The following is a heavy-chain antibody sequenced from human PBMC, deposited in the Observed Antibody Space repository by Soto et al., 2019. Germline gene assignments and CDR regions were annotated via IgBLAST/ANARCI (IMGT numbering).Heavy chain of an antibody. CDR1: GGTFSSYA. Sequence: SLKVSCKASGGTFSSYAISWVRQAPGQGLEWMGGIIPIFGTANYAQKFQGRVTITADESTSTAYMELSSLRSEDTAVYYCARKAGVAGDYYYGMDVWGQGTTVTVSS. J-gene: IGHJ6*02. CDR2: IIPIFGTA. D-gene: IGHD6-19*01. V-gene: IGHV1-69*13. CDR3: ARKAGVAGDYYYGMDV.